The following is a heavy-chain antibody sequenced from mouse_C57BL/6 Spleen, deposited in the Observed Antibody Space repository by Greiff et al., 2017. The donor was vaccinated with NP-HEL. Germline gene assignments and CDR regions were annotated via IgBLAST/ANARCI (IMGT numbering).Heavy chain of an antibody. CDR2: IYPSDSET. J-gene: IGHJ2*01. CDR3: ARNYGSSYDY. Sequence: QVQLQQPGAELVRPGSSVKLSCKASGYTFTSYWMDWVKQRPGQGLEWIGNIYPSDSETHYNQKFKDKATLTVDKSSSTAYMQLSSLTSEDSAVYYCARNYGSSYDYWGKGTTLTVSS. D-gene: IGHD1-1*01. V-gene: IGHV1-61*01. CDR1: GYTFTSYW.